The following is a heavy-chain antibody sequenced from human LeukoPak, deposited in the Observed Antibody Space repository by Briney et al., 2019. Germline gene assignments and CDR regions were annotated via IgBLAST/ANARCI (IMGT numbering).Heavy chain of an antibody. CDR3: ARVRGQYSSSWYYFDY. D-gene: IGHD6-13*01. CDR2: IYYSGST. CDR1: GGPISSYY. J-gene: IGHJ4*02. V-gene: IGHV4-59*01. Sequence: PSETLSLTCTVSGGPISSYYWSWIRQPPGKGLEWIGYIYYSGSTNYNPSLKSRVTISVDTSKNQFSLKLSSVTAADTAVYYCARVRGQYSSSWYYFDYWGQGTLVTVSS.